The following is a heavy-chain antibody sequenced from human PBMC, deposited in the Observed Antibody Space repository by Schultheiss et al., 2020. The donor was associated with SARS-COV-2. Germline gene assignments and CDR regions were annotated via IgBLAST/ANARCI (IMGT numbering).Heavy chain of an antibody. CDR1: GGSISSYY. Sequence: SQTLSLTCTVSGGSISSYYWSWIRQPPGKGLEWIGYIYYSGSTNYNPSLKSRVTISVDTSKNQFSLKLSSVTAADTAVYYCARGPRFDPWGQGTLVTVSS. J-gene: IGHJ5*02. CDR3: ARGPRFDP. CDR2: IYYSGST. V-gene: IGHV4-59*01.